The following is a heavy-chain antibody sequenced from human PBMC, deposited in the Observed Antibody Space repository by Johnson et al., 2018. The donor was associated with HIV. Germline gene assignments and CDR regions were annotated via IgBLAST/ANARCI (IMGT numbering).Heavy chain of an antibody. V-gene: IGHV3-66*01. J-gene: IGHJ4*03. Sequence: MQLVESGGGVVQPGRSLRLSCAASGFTFSSYAMHWVRQAPGKGLEWVSVIYSGGSTYYADSVKGRFTISRDNSKNTLYLQMNSLRAEDTAVYYCASGDDDGFWGRGTLVTVSS. CDR1: GFTFSSYA. CDR2: IYSGGST. D-gene: IGHD5-12*01. CDR3: ASGDDDGF.